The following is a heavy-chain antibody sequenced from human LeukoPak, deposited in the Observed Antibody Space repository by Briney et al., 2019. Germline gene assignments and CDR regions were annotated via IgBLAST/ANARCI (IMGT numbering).Heavy chain of an antibody. J-gene: IGHJ4*02. Sequence: AGSLRLSCAASGFTFSTSWMHWVRQATGKGLVWVSRINSDGNSRNYADSVKGRFTISRDNAKNTLYLQMNSLRAEDTAVYYCVRDMGYYDKVWGQGTLVTVSS. CDR3: VRDMGYYDKV. V-gene: IGHV3-74*01. CDR1: GFTFSTSW. D-gene: IGHD3-22*01. CDR2: INSDGNSR.